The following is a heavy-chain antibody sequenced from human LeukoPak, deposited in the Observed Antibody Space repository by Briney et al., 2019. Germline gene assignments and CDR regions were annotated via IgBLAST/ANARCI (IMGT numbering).Heavy chain of an antibody. V-gene: IGHV4-4*02. J-gene: IGHJ6*03. Sequence: PSETLSLTCAVSGGSIGSRNWWSWVRQPPGKGLQWIGEIYQSGSSIYNPSLRSRVTMSVDKSKDQLSLKLSSVTTADTAVYYCAREPSGWLYYYMDVWGKGTTVTVSS. CDR3: AREPSGWLYYYMDV. CDR1: GGSIGSRNW. CDR2: IYQSGSS. D-gene: IGHD5-12*01.